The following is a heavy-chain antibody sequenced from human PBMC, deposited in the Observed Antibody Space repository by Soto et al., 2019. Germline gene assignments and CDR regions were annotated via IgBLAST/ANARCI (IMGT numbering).Heavy chain of an antibody. D-gene: IGHD3-16*02. Sequence: VIVSCTRSGYSFTADRVSWVRQAPGQGLEWMGRISCYNGKTKYAQKLQGRVTMTTDTSTSTAYMELRSLRSDDTAVYYCARDQADYMITFGGVIAQYYYYYYGMDVWGQRNTVTVFS. CDR2: ISCYNGKT. CDR1: GYSFTADR. J-gene: IGHJ6*02. V-gene: IGHV1-18*01. CDR3: ARDQADYMITFGGVIAQYYYYYYGMDV.